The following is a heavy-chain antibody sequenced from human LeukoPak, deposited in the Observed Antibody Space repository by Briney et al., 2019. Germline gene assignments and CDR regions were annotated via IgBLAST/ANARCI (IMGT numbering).Heavy chain of an antibody. D-gene: IGHD3-9*01. Sequence: ASVKVSCKASGYTFTSYYIHWVRQAPGQGLEWMGIINPSGGSTTYAQKFQDRVTMTRDTSTSTVYMEVSSLRSEDTAVYYCAREHYDILTGYYNPFDYWGQGTLVTVSS. CDR1: GYTFTSYY. CDR2: INPSGGST. J-gene: IGHJ4*02. V-gene: IGHV1-46*01. CDR3: AREHYDILTGYYNPFDY.